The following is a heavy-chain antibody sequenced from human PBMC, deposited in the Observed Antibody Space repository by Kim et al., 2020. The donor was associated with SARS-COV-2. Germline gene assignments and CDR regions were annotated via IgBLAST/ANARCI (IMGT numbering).Heavy chain of an antibody. J-gene: IGHJ2*01. CDR2: IYYSGST. CDR1: GGSISSSSYY. CDR3: ARGYSYGYGRYFDL. D-gene: IGHD5-18*01. V-gene: IGHV4-39*01. Sequence: SETLSLTCTVSGGSISSSSYYWGWIRQPPGKGLEWIGSIYYSGSTYSNPSLKSRVTISVDTSKNQFSLKLSSVTAADTAVYYCARGYSYGYGRYFDLWGRGTLVTVSS.